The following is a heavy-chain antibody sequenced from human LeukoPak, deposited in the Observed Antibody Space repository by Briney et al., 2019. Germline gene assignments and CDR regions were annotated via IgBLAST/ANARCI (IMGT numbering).Heavy chain of an antibody. CDR1: GFTFSTYP. J-gene: IGHJ4*02. CDR3: ARETAAAATACFDS. CDR2: ISSNGDST. D-gene: IGHD6-13*01. V-gene: IGHV3-64*01. Sequence: GGSLRLSCVASGFTFSTYPMHWVRQATGKGVEYVSAISSNGDSTYYAKSVKGRFTIYRENSKDTLFLQMGSLRVEDMAVYYCARETAAAATACFDSWGQGALVTVSS.